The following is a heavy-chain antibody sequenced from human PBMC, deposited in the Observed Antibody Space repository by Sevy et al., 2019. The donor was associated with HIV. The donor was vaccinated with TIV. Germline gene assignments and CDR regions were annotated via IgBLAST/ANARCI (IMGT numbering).Heavy chain of an antibody. CDR3: ARDGFAFDT. D-gene: IGHD2-2*03. Sequence: GGSLRLSCEASGFKLKDYWMTWVRQAPGQGPEWVANIKEDGPETYYLDSVKGRFTISRDNAKNSVHLQMRSLRAEDTAVYYCARDGFAFDTWGPGTLVTVSS. J-gene: IGHJ4*02. CDR2: IKEDGPET. V-gene: IGHV3-7*03. CDR1: GFKLKDYW.